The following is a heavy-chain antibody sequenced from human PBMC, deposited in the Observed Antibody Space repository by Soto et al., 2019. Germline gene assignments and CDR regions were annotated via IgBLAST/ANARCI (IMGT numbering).Heavy chain of an antibody. CDR2: ISGSGGST. J-gene: IGHJ4*02. V-gene: IGHV3-23*01. CDR1: GFTVSSYA. D-gene: IGHD6-19*01. CDR3: AKDVGSGWLIFDY. Sequence: EVQVLESEGGLVQPGGSLRLSCAASGFTVSSYAMSWVRQAPGKGLEWVSVISGSGGSTYYADSVKGRFTISRDNSKNTLYLQMNSLRAEDTAVYYCAKDVGSGWLIFDYWGQGTLLTVSS.